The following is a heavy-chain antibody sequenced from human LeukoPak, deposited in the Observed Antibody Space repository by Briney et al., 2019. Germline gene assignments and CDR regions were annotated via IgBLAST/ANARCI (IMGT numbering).Heavy chain of an antibody. J-gene: IGHJ4*02. D-gene: IGHD3-10*01. CDR2: ISYDGSNK. CDR3: ANYGSVSYFAY. CDR1: GFTFSNYG. V-gene: IGHV3-30*18. Sequence: GGSLRLSCAASGFTFSNYGMRWVRQAPGKGLEWESLISYDGSNKYYADSVKGRFTISRDNSKITLYLQMISRRAEDTAVYYCANYGSVSYFAYWGQGTLVSVSS.